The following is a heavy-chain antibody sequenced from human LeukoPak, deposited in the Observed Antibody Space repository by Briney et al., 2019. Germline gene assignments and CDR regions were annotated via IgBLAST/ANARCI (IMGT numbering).Heavy chain of an antibody. CDR2: IKQDGSEK. Sequence: GGSLRLSCAASGFTFSSYCMSWVRQAPGKGLEWVANIKQDGSEKYYVDSVKGRFTIPRDNAKNSLYLQMNSLRAEDTAVYYCARDGDSSGWYGFDYWGQGTLSPSPQ. CDR1: GFTFSSYC. CDR3: ARDGDSSGWYGFDY. V-gene: IGHV3-7*01. D-gene: IGHD6-19*01. J-gene: IGHJ4*02.